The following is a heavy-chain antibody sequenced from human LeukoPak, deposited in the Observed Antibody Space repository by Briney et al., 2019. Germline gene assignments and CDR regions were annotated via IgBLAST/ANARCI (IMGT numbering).Heavy chain of an antibody. CDR2: ISSSSSYI. D-gene: IGHD3-3*01. V-gene: IGHV3-21*01. CDR1: GFTFSSYT. CDR3: ARVIQRTIFGVVIEKIGAFDI. J-gene: IGHJ3*02. Sequence: KPGGSLRLSCAASGFTFSSYTMNWVRQAPGKGLEWVSSISSSSSYIYYADSVKGRFTISRDNAKNSLYLQMNSLRAEDTAVYYCARVIQRTIFGVVIEKIGAFDIWGQGTMVTVSS.